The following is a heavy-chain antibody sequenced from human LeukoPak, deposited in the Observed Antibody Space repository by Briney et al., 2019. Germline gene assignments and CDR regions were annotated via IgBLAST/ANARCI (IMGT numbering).Heavy chain of an antibody. J-gene: IGHJ4*02. Sequence: ASAKVSCKTPGYTFDIFGISWVRQAPGQGLEWLGWISTYNGNTNYTQNLQGRITVTADASSTTVYMELRSLTYEDTAVYYCAREKGRGYFDYWGQGTLVTVSS. D-gene: IGHD3-10*01. V-gene: IGHV1-18*01. CDR1: GYTFDIFG. CDR3: AREKGRGYFDY. CDR2: ISTYNGNT.